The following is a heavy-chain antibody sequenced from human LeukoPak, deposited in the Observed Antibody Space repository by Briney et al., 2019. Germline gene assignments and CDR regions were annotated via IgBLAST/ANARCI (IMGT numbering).Heavy chain of an antibody. V-gene: IGHV1-69*05. CDR2: IIPIFGTA. Sequence: ASVKVSCKASGGTFSSHAISWVRQAPGQGLEWMGGIIPIFGTANYAQKFQGRVTITTDESTSTAYMELSSLRSEDTAVYYCAKGQDGYNDWFDPWGQGTLVTVSS. CDR1: GGTFSSHA. CDR3: AKGQDGYNDWFDP. D-gene: IGHD5-24*01. J-gene: IGHJ5*02.